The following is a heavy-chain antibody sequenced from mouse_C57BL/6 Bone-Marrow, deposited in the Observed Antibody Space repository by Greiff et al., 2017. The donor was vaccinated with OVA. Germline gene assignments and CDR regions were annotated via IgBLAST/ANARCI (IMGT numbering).Heavy chain of an antibody. CDR3: ARRGDYEDYAMDY. CDR1: GYTFTSYW. V-gene: IGHV1-69*01. CDR2: IDPSDSYT. Sequence: VQLQQPGAELVMPGASVKLSCKASGYTFTSYWMHWVKQRPGQGLEWIGEIDPSDSYTNYNQKFKGKSTLTVDKSSSTAYMQLSSLTSDDSAVYYCARRGDYEDYAMDYWGQGTSVTVSS. J-gene: IGHJ4*01. D-gene: IGHD1-1*01.